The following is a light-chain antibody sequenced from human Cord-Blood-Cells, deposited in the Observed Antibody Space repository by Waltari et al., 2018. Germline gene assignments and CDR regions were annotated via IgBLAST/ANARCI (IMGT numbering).Light chain of an antibody. J-gene: IGKJ1*01. CDR3: QQYNSYSQT. CDR1: QIISSW. V-gene: IGKV1-5*01. Sequence: DIQMTQSPSTLSASVGDRVTITCRASQIISSWLAWYQQKPGKAPKLLIYDASSLESGVPSRFSGSGSGTEFTLTISSLQPDDFATYYCQQYNSYSQTFGQGTKVEIK. CDR2: DAS.